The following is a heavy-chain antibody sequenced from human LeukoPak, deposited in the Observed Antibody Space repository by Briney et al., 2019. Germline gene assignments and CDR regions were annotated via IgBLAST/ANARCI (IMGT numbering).Heavy chain of an antibody. CDR1: GYTFTSYD. V-gene: IGHV1-8*03. CDR3: ARLRQQLGVLSYNWFDP. D-gene: IGHD6-13*01. CDR2: MNPNSGST. J-gene: IGHJ5*02. Sequence: ASVKVSCKASGYTFTSYDINWVRQATGQGLEWMGWMNPNSGSTGYAQKFQGRVTITRNTSISTAYMELSSLRSEDTAVYYCARLRQQLGVLSYNWFDPWGQGTLVTVSS.